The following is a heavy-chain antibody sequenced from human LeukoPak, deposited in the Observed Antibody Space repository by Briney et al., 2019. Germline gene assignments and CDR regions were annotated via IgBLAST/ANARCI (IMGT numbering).Heavy chain of an antibody. CDR2: IIPIFGTA. D-gene: IGHD6-19*01. V-gene: IGHV1-69*05. CDR3: ARGDSSGWYPNYYYYYMDV. CDR1: GGTFSSYA. J-gene: IGHJ6*03. Sequence: EASVKVSCKASGGTFSSYAISWVRQAPGQGLEWMGRIIPIFGTANYAQKFQGRVTITTDESTSTAYMELSSLRSEDTAVYYCARGDSSGWYPNYYYYYMDVWGKGTTVTVSS.